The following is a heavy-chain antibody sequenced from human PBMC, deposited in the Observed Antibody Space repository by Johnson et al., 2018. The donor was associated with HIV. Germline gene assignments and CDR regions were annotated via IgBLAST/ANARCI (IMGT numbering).Heavy chain of an antibody. Sequence: VQLLESGGGLVQPGGSLRLSCAASGFSFDSHAINWVRQAPGKGLQWVSAISYSGSSTYYADSVKGRFTISRDNAKNSLYLQMNSLRAEDTAVYYCARGHDYGYHAFDIWGQGTMVTVSS. CDR1: GFSFDSHA. J-gene: IGHJ3*02. V-gene: IGHV3-48*04. CDR3: ARGHDYGYHAFDI. D-gene: IGHD4-17*01. CDR2: ISYSGSST.